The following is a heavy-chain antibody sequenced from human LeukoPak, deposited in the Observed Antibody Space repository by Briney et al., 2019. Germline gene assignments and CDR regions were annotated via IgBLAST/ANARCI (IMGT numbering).Heavy chain of an antibody. J-gene: IGHJ4*01. CDR2: VSAYNGNT. CDR1: GYTFTSYG. V-gene: IGHV1-18*04. D-gene: IGHD3-10*01. Sequence: ASVKVSCKASGYTFTSYGISWVRQAPGQGLEWMGWVSAYNGNTNYAQKLQGRVTMTTDTSTSTAYMELRSLRPDDTAVYYCARVGKYYYGSGRPDYWGQGTLVTVSS. CDR3: ARVGKYYYGSGRPDY.